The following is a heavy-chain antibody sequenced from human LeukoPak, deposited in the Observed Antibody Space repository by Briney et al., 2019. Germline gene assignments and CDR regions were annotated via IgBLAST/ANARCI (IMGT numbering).Heavy chain of an antibody. V-gene: IGHV4-30-2*01. J-gene: IGHJ4*02. CDR2: IYHSGST. Sequence: PSETLSLTCTVSGGSISSGGYYWSWIRQPPGKGLEWIGYIYHSGSTYYNPSLKSRVTISVDRSKNQFSLKLSSVTAADTAVYYCARDSTTTGIHTWGQGTLVTVSS. CDR3: ARDSTTTGIHT. D-gene: IGHD1-1*01. CDR1: GGSISSGGYY.